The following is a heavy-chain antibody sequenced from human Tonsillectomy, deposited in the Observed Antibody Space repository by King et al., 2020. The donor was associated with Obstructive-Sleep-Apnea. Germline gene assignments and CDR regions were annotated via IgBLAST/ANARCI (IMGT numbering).Heavy chain of an antibody. J-gene: IGHJ3*02. CDR3: ARLGLYYDILTGYDAFDI. V-gene: IGHV4-39*01. Sequence: QLQESGPGLVKPSETLSLTCTVSGGSISSSSYYWGWIRQPPGKGLEWIGSIYYSGSTYYNPSLKSRVTISVDTSKNQFSLKLSSVTAADTAVYYCARLGLYYDILTGYDAFDIWGQGTMVTVSS. CDR2: IYYSGST. CDR1: GGSISSSSYY. D-gene: IGHD3-9*01.